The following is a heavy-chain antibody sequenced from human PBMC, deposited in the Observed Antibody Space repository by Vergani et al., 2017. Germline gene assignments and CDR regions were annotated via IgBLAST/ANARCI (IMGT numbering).Heavy chain of an antibody. D-gene: IGHD2-2*01. CDR3: VRASFVVVVPAAMSHNWFDP. CDR2: INNSGST. CDR1: GGSFSGYY. Sequence: QVQLQQWGAGLLKPSETLSLTCAVYGGSFSGYYWSWIRQPPGKGLEWIGEINNSGSTNYNPSLKSRVTISVDTSTNQFSRKLSSVTAADTAVYYCVRASFVVVVPAAMSHNWFDPWGQGTLVTVSS. J-gene: IGHJ5*02. V-gene: IGHV4-34*01.